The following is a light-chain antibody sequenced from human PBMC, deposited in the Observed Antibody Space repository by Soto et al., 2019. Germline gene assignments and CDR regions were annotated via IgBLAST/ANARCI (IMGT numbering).Light chain of an antibody. Sequence: QSALTQPASVSGSPGQSITISCTGTSTDVGRYNYVSWYQQHPGKAPKLMIYDVSNRPPGVSSRFSGSKSGITASLTISGLQAEDEADYYCSSYTSDSTYVFGTGTKVTVL. CDR3: SSYTSDSTYV. CDR2: DVS. V-gene: IGLV2-14*01. CDR1: STDVGRYNY. J-gene: IGLJ1*01.